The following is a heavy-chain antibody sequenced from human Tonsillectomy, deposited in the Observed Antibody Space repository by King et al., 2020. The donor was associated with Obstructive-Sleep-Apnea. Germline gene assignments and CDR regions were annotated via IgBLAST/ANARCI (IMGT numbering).Heavy chain of an antibody. D-gene: IGHD5-12*01. CDR1: GGSISNYY. V-gene: IGHV4-59*08. CDR2: MYYSGNT. Sequence: VQLQESGPGLVKPSETLSLTCTFSGGSISNYYWSWIRQPPGKGLEWIGYMYYSGNTNFNPSLKSRVTISADTSKIQLSLGLSSVTAADTAVYYCARHRGVEDYGGYGDYFDYWGQGTLVTVSS. CDR3: ARHRGVEDYGGYGDYFDY. J-gene: IGHJ4*02.